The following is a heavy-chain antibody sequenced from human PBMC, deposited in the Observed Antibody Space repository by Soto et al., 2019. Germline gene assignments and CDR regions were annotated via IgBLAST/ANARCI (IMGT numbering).Heavy chain of an antibody. V-gene: IGHV4-34*01. J-gene: IGHJ6*03. CDR3: ARGLSSPLYYYYYMDV. CDR1: GGSFSGYY. Sequence: QVQLQQWGAGLLKPSETLSLTCAVYGGSFSGYYWSWIRQPPGKGLEWIGEINHSGSTNYNPSLKSRVTISVDTSKNQFSLKLSSVTAADTAVYYCARGLSSPLYYYYYMDVWGKGTTVTVPS. D-gene: IGHD6-6*01. CDR2: INHSGST.